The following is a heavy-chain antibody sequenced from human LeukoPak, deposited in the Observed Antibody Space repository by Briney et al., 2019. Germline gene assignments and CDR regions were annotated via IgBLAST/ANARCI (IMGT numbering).Heavy chain of an antibody. D-gene: IGHD2-8*01. CDR1: GFTFSSYA. CDR3: AKGDSKNRNGDY. CDR2: ITGGGGTT. Sequence: GGSLRLSCAASGFTFSSYAMSWVRQAPGKGLEWVSTITGGGGTTYYADSVKGRFTISRDNSENTLYLQMNSLRAEDTAVYYCAKGDSKNRNGDYWGQGTLVTVSS. J-gene: IGHJ4*02. V-gene: IGHV3-23*01.